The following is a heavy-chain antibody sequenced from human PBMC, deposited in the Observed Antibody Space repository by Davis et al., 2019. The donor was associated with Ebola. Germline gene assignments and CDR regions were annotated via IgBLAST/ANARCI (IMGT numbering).Heavy chain of an antibody. Sequence: ESLKISCAASGFTFSSYWMSWVRQAPGKGLEWVANIKQDGSENYYAESVKGRFTMSRDKSKNRLYLQMNSLGAEDTAVYYCQRVGPYCSSTSCYDYYYYGMNVWGQGTTVTVSS. D-gene: IGHD2-2*01. CDR2: IKQDGSEN. J-gene: IGHJ6*02. V-gene: IGHV3-7*01. CDR3: QRVGPYCSSTSCYDYYYYGMNV. CDR1: GFTFSSYW.